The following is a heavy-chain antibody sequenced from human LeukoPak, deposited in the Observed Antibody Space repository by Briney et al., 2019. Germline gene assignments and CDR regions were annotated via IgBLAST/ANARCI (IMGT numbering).Heavy chain of an antibody. CDR2: IYISGTT. CDR1: GGSISNDY. CDR3: ARGVTTSRFLDY. J-gene: IGHJ4*02. V-gene: IGHV4-4*07. Sequence: PSETLSLTCSVSGGSISNDYWSSVRQPAGKGLEWIGRIYISGTTNYNPSLKSRVTMSVDTSKNQLSLKLSSVTAADTAVYYCARGVTTSRFLDYWGQGTLVTVSS. D-gene: IGHD4-11*01.